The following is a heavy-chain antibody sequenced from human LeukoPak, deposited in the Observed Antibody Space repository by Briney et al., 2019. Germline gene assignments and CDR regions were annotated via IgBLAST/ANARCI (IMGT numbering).Heavy chain of an antibody. Sequence: ASVKVSCKASGYTFTSYGISWVRQAPGQGLEWMGWISAFNGNTNYAQKLQGRVTMTTEKSTSKDYMELRSLRSDDTAVYYCTSRAPGPDSSSFVYSYYMDVWGKGTTVTVSS. CDR2: ISAFNGNT. CDR1: GYTFTSYG. V-gene: IGHV1-18*01. J-gene: IGHJ6*03. D-gene: IGHD6-6*01. CDR3: TSRAPGPDSSSFVYSYYMDV.